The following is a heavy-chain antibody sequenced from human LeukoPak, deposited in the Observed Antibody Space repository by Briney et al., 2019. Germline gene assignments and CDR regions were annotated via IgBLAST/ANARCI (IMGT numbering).Heavy chain of an antibody. CDR3: ATYYYDNSRYYCDY. CDR1: GYTFTAYY. Sequence: GASVKVSCKASGYTFTAYYLHWVRQAPGQGLEWVGWINPKNGGPNYGQKFQGRVTMTMDTSISTAYMELSRLRSDDTAVYYCATYYYDNSRYYCDYWGQGTLVTVSS. D-gene: IGHD3-22*01. V-gene: IGHV1-2*02. CDR2: INPKNGGP. J-gene: IGHJ4*02.